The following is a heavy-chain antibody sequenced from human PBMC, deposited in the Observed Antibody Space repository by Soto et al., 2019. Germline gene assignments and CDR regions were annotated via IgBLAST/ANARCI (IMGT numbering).Heavy chain of an antibody. V-gene: IGHV4-31*03. CDR3: ATTEGYDSSGYDY. D-gene: IGHD3-22*01. CDR1: GGSISSGGYY. J-gene: IGHJ4*02. CDR2: IYYSGST. Sequence: SETLSLTCTVSGGSISSGGYYWSWIRQHPGKGLEWIGYIYYSGSTYYNPSLKSRVIISVDTSKNQFSLKLSSVTAADTAVYYCATTEGYDSSGYDYWGQGTLVTVSS.